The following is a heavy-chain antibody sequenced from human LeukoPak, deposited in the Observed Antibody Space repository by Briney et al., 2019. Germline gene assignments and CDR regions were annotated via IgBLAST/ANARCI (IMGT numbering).Heavy chain of an antibody. J-gene: IGHJ3*02. CDR3: ATLIGGSRDGFDI. D-gene: IGHD3-16*01. Sequence: GGSLRLSCAASRFTFRSYAMHWVRQAPGKGLEWVAVMSYDGSNKYYADSVKGRFTISRDNSKNTLYLQMNSLRAEDTALYYCATLIGGSRDGFDIWGQGTMVTVSS. CDR2: MSYDGSNK. V-gene: IGHV3-30*03. CDR1: RFTFRSYA.